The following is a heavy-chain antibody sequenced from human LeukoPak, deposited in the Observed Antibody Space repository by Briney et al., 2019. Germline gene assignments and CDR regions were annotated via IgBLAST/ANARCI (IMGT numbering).Heavy chain of an antibody. CDR3: ASPRGDDSGGYYTWYFHH. D-gene: IGHD3-22*01. Sequence: SETLSLTCTVSGGSISSDSYYWGWIRQPPGKGLTWIANVYHKGSTYYNPSLKSRVTISVDTSKNQFSLKLSSVTAADTAVYFCASPRGDDSGGYYTWYFHHWGQGILVTVSS. CDR2: VYHKGST. CDR1: GGSISSDSYY. V-gene: IGHV4-39*07. J-gene: IGHJ1*01.